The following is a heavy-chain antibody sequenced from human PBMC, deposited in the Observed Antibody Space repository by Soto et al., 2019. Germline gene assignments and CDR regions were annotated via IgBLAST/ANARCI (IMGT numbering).Heavy chain of an antibody. CDR1: GFTFSSYA. CDR3: AKVFSPEGGNYFDH. V-gene: IGHV3-23*01. J-gene: IGHJ4*02. Sequence: LRLSCAASGFTFSSYAMDWVRQAPGKGLEWVSAISNSFSDGNTHYADSVKGRFTISRDNDKNTVFLEMNSLRAEDTAVYYCAKVFSPEGGNYFDHWGQGTLVTVSS. CDR2: ISNSFSDGNT.